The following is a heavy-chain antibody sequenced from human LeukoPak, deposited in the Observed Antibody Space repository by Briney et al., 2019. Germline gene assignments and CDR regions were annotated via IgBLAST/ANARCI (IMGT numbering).Heavy chain of an antibody. CDR3: AKHSYRVDSFTDY. V-gene: IGHV3-23*01. J-gene: IGHJ4*02. CDR1: GXTVSSNY. Sequence: PGGSLRLSCAASGXTVSSNYMSWVRQAPGKGLEWVSDISDSGGTTYYADSVKGRFTISRDNSKNTLYLQMNSLRAEDTAVYYCAKHSYRVDSFTDYWGQGTLVTVSS. D-gene: IGHD5-12*01. CDR2: ISDSGGTT.